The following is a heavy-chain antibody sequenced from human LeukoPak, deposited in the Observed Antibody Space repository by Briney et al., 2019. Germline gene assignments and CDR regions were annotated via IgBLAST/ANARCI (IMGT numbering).Heavy chain of an antibody. CDR3: ARFGLGKHIEVAGIPFDI. D-gene: IGHD6-19*01. V-gene: IGHV1-18*01. CDR1: GYTFTSYG. CDR2: ISAYSGNT. J-gene: IGHJ3*02. Sequence: GASVKVSCKASGYTFTSYGISWVRQAPGQGLEWMGWISAYSGNTNYAQKLQGRVTMTTDTSTSTAYMELRSLRSDDTALYYCARFGLGKHIEVAGIPFDIWGQGTMVTVSS.